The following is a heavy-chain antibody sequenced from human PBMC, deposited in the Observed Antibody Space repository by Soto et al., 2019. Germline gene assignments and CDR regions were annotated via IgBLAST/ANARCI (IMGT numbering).Heavy chain of an antibody. V-gene: IGHV3-53*04. Sequence: RLSCAASGFTLSSNYMSWVRQAPGKGLEWVSVIYSGGSTYYADSVKGRFTISRHNSKNTLYLQMNSLRAEDTAVYYCARSDLAYCGGDCSPDAFDIWGQGTMVTVSS. J-gene: IGHJ3*02. CDR2: IYSGGST. CDR3: ARSDLAYCGGDCSPDAFDI. CDR1: GFTLSSNY. D-gene: IGHD2-21*02.